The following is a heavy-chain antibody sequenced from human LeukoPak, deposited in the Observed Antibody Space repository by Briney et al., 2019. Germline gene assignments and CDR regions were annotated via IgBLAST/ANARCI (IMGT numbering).Heavy chain of an antibody. CDR3: AKDREFRLLSWFFDY. D-gene: IGHD3-10*01. CDR2: LSGSGTST. Sequence: GGSLRLSCAASGFTFSSYAMSWVRQAPGKGLEWVSALSGSGTSTYYADSVRGRFTISRDNSKNTLYLQMNSLRAEDTAVYHCAKDREFRLLSWFFDYWGQGTPVTVSS. CDR1: GFTFSSYA. J-gene: IGHJ4*02. V-gene: IGHV3-23*01.